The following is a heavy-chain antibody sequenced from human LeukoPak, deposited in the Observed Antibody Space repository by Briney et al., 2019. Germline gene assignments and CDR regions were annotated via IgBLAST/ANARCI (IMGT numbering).Heavy chain of an antibody. V-gene: IGHV3-23*01. CDR3: AKDSRLVSIAAAAGLWGWFGP. CDR1: GFTFSSYG. J-gene: IGHJ5*02. D-gene: IGHD6-13*01. Sequence: GGSLRLSCAASGFTFSSYGMSWVRQAPGKGLEWVSAVSGSGGSIYYADSVKGRFTISRDNSKNTLYLQMNSLRAEDTAVYYCAKDSRLVSIAAAAGLWGWFGPWGQGTLVTVSS. CDR2: VSGSGGSI.